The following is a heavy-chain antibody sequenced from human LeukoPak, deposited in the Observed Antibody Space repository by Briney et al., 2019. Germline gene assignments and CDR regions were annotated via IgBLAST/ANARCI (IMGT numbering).Heavy chain of an antibody. V-gene: IGHV1-18*01. CDR3: ARAEQYQLLLH. D-gene: IGHD2-2*01. CDR2: ISAYNGST. CDR1: GYTFTSYG. Sequence: ASVKVSCKASGYTFTSYGITWVRQAPRQGLEWMGWISAYNGSTNYAQKLQGRVTMTTDTSTSTAYLDLRSLRSDDTAVYYCARAEQYQLLLHWGQGTLVTVSS. J-gene: IGHJ4*02.